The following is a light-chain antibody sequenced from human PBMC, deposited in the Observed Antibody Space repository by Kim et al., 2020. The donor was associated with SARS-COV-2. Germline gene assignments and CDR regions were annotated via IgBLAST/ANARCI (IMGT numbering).Light chain of an antibody. CDR1: SSNIGAGYD. J-gene: IGLJ1*01. V-gene: IGLV1-40*01. CDR3: RSYDSSLSGYV. CDR2: DNT. Sequence: QAVVTQSPSVSGAPGQRVTISCTGSSSNIGAGYDVHWYQQLPGTAPKLLIYDNTNRPSGVPDRFSGSKSGTSGSLAITGLQAEDEADYYCRSYDSSLSGYVFGTGTKVTVL.